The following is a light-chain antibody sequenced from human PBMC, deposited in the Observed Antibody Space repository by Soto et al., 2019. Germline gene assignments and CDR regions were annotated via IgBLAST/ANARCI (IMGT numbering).Light chain of an antibody. V-gene: IGKV3-15*01. CDR3: QQYNKWSSIS. J-gene: IGKJ5*01. Sequence: EILMTQSPATLSVSPGERATLSCRASQSVGNKVIWYQQKPGQPPSLLIVAAATRANGVPARFSGSESGTEFTLTLSRLEPEDFAFYHCQQYNKWSSISFGQGTRLEIK. CDR2: AAA. CDR1: QSVGNK.